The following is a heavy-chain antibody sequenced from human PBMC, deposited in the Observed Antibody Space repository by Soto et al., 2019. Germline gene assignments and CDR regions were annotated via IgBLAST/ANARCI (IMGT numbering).Heavy chain of an antibody. CDR1: GFTLSSYS. CDR2: ISSSSTYI. CDR3: ARDWGGEGTFDY. D-gene: IGHD3-16*01. V-gene: IGHV3-21*01. Sequence: EVQLVESGGGLVKPGGSLRLSCAASGFTLSSYSTNWVRQAPGKGLEWATSISSSSTYIYYADSVKGRFTISRDNAKNSLFLQMNSLRGDVTSLYNCARDWGGEGTFDYWGQGTLVTVSS. J-gene: IGHJ4*02.